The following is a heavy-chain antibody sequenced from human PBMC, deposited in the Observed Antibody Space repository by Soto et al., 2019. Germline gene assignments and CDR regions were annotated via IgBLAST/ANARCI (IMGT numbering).Heavy chain of an antibody. Sequence: TGGSLRLSCAASGFTFSSYWMHWVRQAPGKGLVWVSRMNSDGSTTSYADSVKGRFTISRDNAKNTVYLQMNSLTAEDTAVYYCARVGRGFWYFDLWGRGTLVTVSS. CDR1: GFTFSSYW. J-gene: IGHJ2*01. CDR2: MNSDGSTT. CDR3: ARVGRGFWYFDL. V-gene: IGHV3-74*01.